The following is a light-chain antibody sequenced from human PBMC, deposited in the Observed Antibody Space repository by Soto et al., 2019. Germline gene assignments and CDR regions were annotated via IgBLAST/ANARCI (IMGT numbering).Light chain of an antibody. CDR3: QPRSNWSPIP. J-gene: IGKJ5*01. Sequence: ETVLTQSPGTLSLSPGERATLSCRASQSISSNYVAWYQQKPGQAPRLLISGASSRANVIPDRFSGSWSGADFTLAISSLEPDDFAFYYWQPRSNWSPIPFGQGTRLEIK. V-gene: IGKV3D-20*02. CDR2: GAS. CDR1: QSISSNY.